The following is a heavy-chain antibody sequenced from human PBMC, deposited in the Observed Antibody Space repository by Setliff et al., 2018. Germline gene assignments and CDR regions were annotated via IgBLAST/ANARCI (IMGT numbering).Heavy chain of an antibody. CDR1: GGTFSSYG. J-gene: IGHJ6*03. V-gene: IGHV1-69*05. CDR3: AREGVDSRSSTDYRYYMDV. CDR2: TIPSFGST. Sequence: SVKVSCKASGGTFSSYGISWVRQAPGQGLEWMGGTIPSFGSTNYAQKFQGRVTIITDESTSTAYMELSSLRSEDTAVYYCAREGVDSRSSTDYRYYMDVWGKGTTVTVSS. D-gene: IGHD6-6*01.